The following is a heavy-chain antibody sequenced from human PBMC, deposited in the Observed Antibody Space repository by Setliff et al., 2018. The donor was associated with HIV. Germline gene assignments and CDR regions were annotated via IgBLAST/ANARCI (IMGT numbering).Heavy chain of an antibody. V-gene: IGHV3-23*01. J-gene: IGHJ4*02. CDR2: ISGSGGST. D-gene: IGHD1-26*01. CDR1: GFTFRNYW. CDR3: TTFLSGSPNAY. Sequence: PGGSLRLSCAASGFTFRNYWMSWVRQAPGKGLEWVSAISGSGGSTYYADSVKGRFTISRDNSKNTLYLQMNSLKTEDTAIYYCTTFLSGSPNAYWGQGTLVTVSS.